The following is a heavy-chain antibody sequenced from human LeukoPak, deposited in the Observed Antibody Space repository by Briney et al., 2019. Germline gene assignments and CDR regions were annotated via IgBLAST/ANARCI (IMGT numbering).Heavy chain of an antibody. CDR1: GYTFTSYD. D-gene: IGHD1/OR15-1a*01. Sequence: ASVKVSCKASGYTFTSYDINWVRQAIGQGLEWMGWMNPNSGNTGYAQKFQGRVTMTRNTSISTAYMELSSLRSEDTAVYYCAREKGNNGQLGYWGQGTLVTVSS. V-gene: IGHV1-8*01. J-gene: IGHJ4*02. CDR2: MNPNSGNT. CDR3: AREKGNNGQLGY.